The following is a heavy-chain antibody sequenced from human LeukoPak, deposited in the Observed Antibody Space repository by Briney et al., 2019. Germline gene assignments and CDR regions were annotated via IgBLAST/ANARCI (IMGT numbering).Heavy chain of an antibody. V-gene: IGHV3-30*02. Sequence: GGSLRLSCAASGFTFSSYGMHWVRQAPGKGLEWVAFIRYDGSNKYYADSVKGRFTISRDNSKNTLYLQMNSLRAEDTAVYYCAKVRPKYDFWSGDTFDYWGQGTLVTVSS. CDR2: IRYDGSNK. J-gene: IGHJ4*02. D-gene: IGHD3-3*01. CDR3: AKVRPKYDFWSGDTFDY. CDR1: GFTFSSYG.